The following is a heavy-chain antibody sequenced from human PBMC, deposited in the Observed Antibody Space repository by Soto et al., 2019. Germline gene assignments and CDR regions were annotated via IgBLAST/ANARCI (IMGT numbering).Heavy chain of an antibody. D-gene: IGHD6-19*01. CDR2: ISSSSSTI. V-gene: IGHV3-48*01. Sequence: EVQLVEPGGGLVQPGGSLRLSCAASGFTFSSYSMNWVRQAPGKGLEWVSDISSSSSTIYYADSVKGRFTISRDNAKKSLYLQMNSLRAEDTAVYYCARIAVAGHYWYIDLWGRGTLVTVSS. J-gene: IGHJ2*01. CDR1: GFTFSSYS. CDR3: ARIAVAGHYWYIDL.